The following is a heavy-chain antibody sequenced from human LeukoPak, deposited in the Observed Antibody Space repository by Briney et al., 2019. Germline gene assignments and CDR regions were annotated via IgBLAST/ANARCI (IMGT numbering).Heavy chain of an antibody. CDR1: RYTASESY. D-gene: IGHD2-21*02. V-gene: IGHV1-24*01. Sequence: ASVKVSCKISRYTASESYIHWLRQAPGKGLEWMGGFDPESGKTLYAQKLQGRVRMTEDTSADTGYMELSSLRSEDTAVYYCTIRKGDPMRGHWFDPWGQGTLVTVPS. CDR3: TIRKGDPMRGHWFDP. CDR2: FDPESGKT. J-gene: IGHJ5*02.